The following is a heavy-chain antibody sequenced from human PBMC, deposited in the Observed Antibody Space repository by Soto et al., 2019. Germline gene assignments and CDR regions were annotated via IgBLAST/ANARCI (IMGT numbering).Heavy chain of an antibody. Sequence: QVQLVESGGGVVQPGRSLRLSCAASGFTFSSYGMHWVRQAPGKGLEWVAVISYDGSNKYYADSVKGRFTISRDNSKNTLYLQMNSLRAEDTAVYYCAKDHQDGGMDVWGQGTTVTVSS. CDR2: ISYDGSNK. J-gene: IGHJ6*02. CDR1: GFTFSSYG. CDR3: AKDHQDGGMDV. V-gene: IGHV3-30*18.